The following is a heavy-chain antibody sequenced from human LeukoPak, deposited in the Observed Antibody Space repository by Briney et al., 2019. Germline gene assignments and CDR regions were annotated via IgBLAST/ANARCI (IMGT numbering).Heavy chain of an antibody. J-gene: IGHJ4*02. CDR1: GFTFSSYG. CDR2: ISYYGSNK. V-gene: IGHV3-30*18. CDR3: AKRLQRYNWNGDYFDY. Sequence: GGSLRLSCGASGFTFSSYGKHWVRQAPGKGLEWVAVISYYGSNKYYADSVKGRFTISRDNSKNTLYLQMNSLRAQDTAVYYCAKRLQRYNWNGDYFDYWSQATLVTVPS. D-gene: IGHD1-1*01.